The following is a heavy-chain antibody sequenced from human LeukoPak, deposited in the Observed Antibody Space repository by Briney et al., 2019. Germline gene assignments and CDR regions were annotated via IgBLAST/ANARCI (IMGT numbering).Heavy chain of an antibody. D-gene: IGHD1-7*01. CDR2: ISGSGGST. CDR3: ARDVNYSDAFDI. J-gene: IGHJ3*02. Sequence: GGTLRLSCAASGFTFSSYAMSWVRQAPGKGLEWVSAISGSGGSTYYADSVKGRFTISRDNSKNTLYLQMNSLRAEDTAVYYCARDVNYSDAFDIWGQGTMVTVSS. V-gene: IGHV3-23*01. CDR1: GFTFSSYA.